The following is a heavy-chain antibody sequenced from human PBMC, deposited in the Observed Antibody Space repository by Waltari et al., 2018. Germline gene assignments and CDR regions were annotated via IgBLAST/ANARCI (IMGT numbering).Heavy chain of an antibody. CDR3: ARSAYYYDGSGSPYAYWYFDL. V-gene: IGHV4-30-4*08. J-gene: IGHJ2*01. CDR1: GGSISSGDYY. Sequence: QVQLQESGPGLVKPSQTLSLTCTVSGGSISSGDYYWSWIRQPPGKGLGWIGYVHYSGGTYYNPSIKSQVTISVNTSKNQFSLKLSFVTAADTAVYYCARSAYYYDGSGSPYAYWYFDLWGRGTLVTVSS. D-gene: IGHD3-22*01. CDR2: VHYSGGT.